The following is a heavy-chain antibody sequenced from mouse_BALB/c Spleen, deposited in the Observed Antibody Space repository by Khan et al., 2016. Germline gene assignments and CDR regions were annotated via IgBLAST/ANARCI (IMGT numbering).Heavy chain of an antibody. CDR3: ARSGGNFDY. V-gene: IGHV9-3*02. D-gene: IGHD3-1*01. CDR1: GYTFTNYG. CDR2: INTNTGEP. J-gene: IGHJ2*01. Sequence: QIQLVQSGPELKKPGETVKISCKASGYTFTNYGMNWVKQAPGKGLKWMGWINTNTGEPTYAEEFKGRFAFSLETSARSAYVQINNLKKEDTATYFCARSGGNFDYWGQGTTLTVSS.